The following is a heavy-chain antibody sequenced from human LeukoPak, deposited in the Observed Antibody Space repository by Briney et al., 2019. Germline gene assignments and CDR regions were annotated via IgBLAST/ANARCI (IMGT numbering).Heavy chain of an antibody. CDR1: GFTSSRYW. V-gene: IGHV3-74*03. CDR2: ISSDRSFT. J-gene: IGHJ4*02. Sequence: GSLRLSCAASGFTSSRYWMLWARQAPGKGLVWVSRISSDRSFTTYADSVKGRFTISRDNAKNTLYLQMSSLRAEDTAVYYCARDDGSGVDYWGQGTLVTVSS. D-gene: IGHD2-15*01. CDR3: ARDDGSGVDY.